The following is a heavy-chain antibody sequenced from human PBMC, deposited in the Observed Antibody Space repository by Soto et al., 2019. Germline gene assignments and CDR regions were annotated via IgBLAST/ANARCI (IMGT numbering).Heavy chain of an antibody. CDR1: GYTFSDYG. D-gene: IGHD2-2*01. Sequence: GASVKVSCKTSGYTFSDYGITWVRQAPGQPLEWLGWISLYSDGTNYAQKFQGRVSMTTDTSTTTAYMELRSLRSDDTAVYYCARVVPGAEAWFGPWGQGTLVTVSS. J-gene: IGHJ5*02. V-gene: IGHV1-18*01. CDR2: ISLYSDGT. CDR3: ARVVPGAEAWFGP.